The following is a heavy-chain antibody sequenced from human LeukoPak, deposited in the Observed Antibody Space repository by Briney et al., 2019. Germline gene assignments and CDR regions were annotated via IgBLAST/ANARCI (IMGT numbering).Heavy chain of an antibody. D-gene: IGHD5-24*01. CDR1: GGSFSGYY. CDR3: ARLLRDRRWLQPDY. V-gene: IGHV4-34*01. J-gene: IGHJ4*02. CDR2: INHSGST. Sequence: SETLSLTCAVYGGSFSGYYWSWIRQPPGKGLEWIGEINHSGSTNYNPSLKSRVTISVDTSKNQFSLKLSSVTAADTAVYYRARLLRDRRWLQPDYRGQGTLVTVSS.